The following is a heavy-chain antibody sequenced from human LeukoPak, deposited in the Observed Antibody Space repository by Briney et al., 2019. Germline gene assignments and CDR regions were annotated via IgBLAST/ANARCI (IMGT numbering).Heavy chain of an antibody. J-gene: IGHJ4*02. CDR2: INPNTGDT. CDR1: GYTFTGYY. V-gene: IGHV1-2*02. D-gene: IGHD2-15*01. CDR3: ARDERFCNGDNHYPDLGY. Sequence: ASVKVSCKASGYTFTGYYLFWVRQAPGQGLERLGWINPNTGDTMYGQKFQGRVTLTRDTSIRTTYMELSSLRSDDTAVYYCARDERFCNGDNHYPDLGYWGQGTLVTVSS.